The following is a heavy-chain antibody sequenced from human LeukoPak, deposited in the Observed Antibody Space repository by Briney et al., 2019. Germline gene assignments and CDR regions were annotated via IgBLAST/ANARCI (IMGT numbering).Heavy chain of an antibody. D-gene: IGHD5-18*01. CDR3: ARDSRGYSYGFGY. J-gene: IGHJ4*02. Sequence: TGGSLRLSCAASGFTFSSYAMSWVRQAPGKGLEWVSYISSSGSTIYYADSVKGRFTISRDNAKNSLYLQMNSLRAEDTAVYYCARDSRGYSYGFGYWGQGTLVTVSS. V-gene: IGHV3-48*03. CDR2: ISSSGSTI. CDR1: GFTFSSYA.